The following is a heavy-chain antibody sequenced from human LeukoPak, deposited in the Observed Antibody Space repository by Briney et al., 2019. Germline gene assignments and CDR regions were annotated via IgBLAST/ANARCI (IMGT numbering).Heavy chain of an antibody. Sequence: SETLSLTCTVSGGSISSSSYYWGWIRQPPGKGLEWIGRIYTSGSTNYNPSLKSRVTMSVDTSKNQFSLKLSSVAAADTAVYYCARDRDSSVSEFDYWGQGTLVTVSS. CDR1: GGSISSSSYY. CDR2: IYTSGST. D-gene: IGHD6-19*01. V-gene: IGHV4-39*07. CDR3: ARDRDSSVSEFDY. J-gene: IGHJ4*02.